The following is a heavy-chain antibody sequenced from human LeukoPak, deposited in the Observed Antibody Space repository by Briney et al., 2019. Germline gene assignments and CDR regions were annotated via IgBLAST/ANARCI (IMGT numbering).Heavy chain of an antibody. V-gene: IGHV4-34*01. CDR2: INHSGST. CDR1: GFTFSNAW. J-gene: IGHJ4*02. Sequence: GSLRLSCAASGFTFSNAWMSWVRQPPGKGLEWIGEINHSGSTNYNPSLKSRVTISVDTSKNQFSLKLSSVTAADTAVYYCARGPKTYYYDSSGYYRRSSDYYFDYWGQGTLVTVSS. D-gene: IGHD3-22*01. CDR3: ARGPKTYYYDSSGYYRRSSDYYFDY.